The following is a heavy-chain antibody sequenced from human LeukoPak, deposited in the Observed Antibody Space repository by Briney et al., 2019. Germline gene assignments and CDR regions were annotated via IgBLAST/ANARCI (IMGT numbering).Heavy chain of an antibody. J-gene: IGHJ4*02. Sequence: SETLSLTCTVSGDSIHNYYWSWIRQSPGKGLAWIGYIYYSGSTKYNPSLKSRVTISVDTSKNQFSLKLSSVTAADTAVYYCARHRGSGSPYFDYWGQGTLVTVSS. CDR1: GDSIHNYY. D-gene: IGHD3-10*01. CDR2: IYYSGST. CDR3: ARHRGSGSPYFDY. V-gene: IGHV4-59*08.